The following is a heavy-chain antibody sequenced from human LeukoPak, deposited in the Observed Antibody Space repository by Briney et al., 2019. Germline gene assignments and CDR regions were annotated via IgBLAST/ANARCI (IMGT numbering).Heavy chain of an antibody. Sequence: GGSLRLSCTASGLTFSSYALSWVRQAPGKGLEWVSDISGSGDSTYYADSVKGRFTISRDNSKNTLYLQMNTLRAEDTAVYYCATLGYCSSTSCYGYYYGMDVWGQGTTVTVSS. J-gene: IGHJ6*02. D-gene: IGHD2-2*01. V-gene: IGHV3-23*01. CDR3: ATLGYCSSTSCYGYYYGMDV. CDR2: ISGSGDST. CDR1: GLTFSSYA.